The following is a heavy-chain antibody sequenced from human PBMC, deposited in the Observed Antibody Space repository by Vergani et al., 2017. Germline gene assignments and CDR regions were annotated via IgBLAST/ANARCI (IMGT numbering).Heavy chain of an antibody. D-gene: IGHD2-2*01. CDR1: GFTFSSYA. Sequence: EVQLLQSEGAVVQPGGSLRLSCAASGFTFSSYAMSWVRQVPGKGLEWVSGISGSGGNTYYANSVKGRFTISRDNSKHTLYLQMNSLRADDTAVYYCAKGVYCSSTSCYGGRGYYYGMGVWGQGTTVTFSS. CDR3: AKGVYCSSTSCYGGRGYYYGMGV. V-gene: IGHV3-23*01. CDR2: ISGSGGNT. J-gene: IGHJ6*02.